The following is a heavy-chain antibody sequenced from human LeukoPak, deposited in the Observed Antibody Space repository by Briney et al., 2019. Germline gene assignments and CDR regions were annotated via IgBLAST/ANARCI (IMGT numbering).Heavy chain of an antibody. CDR2: IIPIFGTA. CDR3: ARAGDTAMVLDY. Sequence: GSSVKVSCKASGGTFSNYAISWVRQAPGQGLEWMGGIIPIFGTANYAQKFQGRVTITADKSTSTAYMELSSLRSEDTAVYYCARAGDTAMVLDYWGQGTLVTVSS. D-gene: IGHD5-18*01. V-gene: IGHV1-69*06. J-gene: IGHJ4*02. CDR1: GGTFSNYA.